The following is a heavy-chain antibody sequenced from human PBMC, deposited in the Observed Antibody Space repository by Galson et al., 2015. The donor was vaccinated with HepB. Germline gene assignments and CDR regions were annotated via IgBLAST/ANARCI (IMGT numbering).Heavy chain of an antibody. CDR2: ITGTGAST. D-gene: IGHD3-9*01. V-gene: IGHV3-23*01. CDR1: GFTFSEYA. Sequence: SLRLSCAASGFTFSEYAMTWVRQGPGKGLEWVSGITGTGASTSYIDSVEGRFTISRDNSRNTLYLQMDSLRGEDTAVYYCAKPFHDWGIYYYGLDVWGLGTTVTVSS. CDR3: AKPFHDWGIYYYGLDV. J-gene: IGHJ6*01.